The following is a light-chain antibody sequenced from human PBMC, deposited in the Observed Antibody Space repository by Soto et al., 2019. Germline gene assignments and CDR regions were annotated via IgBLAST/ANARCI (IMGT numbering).Light chain of an antibody. Sequence: DIVLTQSPRALSLSPGERGSISRRAIQSVSSSYLAWYQQKPGQAPRLLIYGASGRATGIPDRISGSGSGTDFTLTISRLETEDFAVYYCNQYGSSHRTFGQRTKVDIK. J-gene: IGKJ1*01. CDR2: GAS. CDR1: QSVSSSY. V-gene: IGKV3-20*01. CDR3: NQYGSSHRT.